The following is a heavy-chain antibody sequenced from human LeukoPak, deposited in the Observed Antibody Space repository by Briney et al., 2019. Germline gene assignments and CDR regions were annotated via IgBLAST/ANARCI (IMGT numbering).Heavy chain of an antibody. J-gene: IGHJ6*03. V-gene: IGHV3-21*01. Sequence: GGSLRLSCAASGFTFSSYAMSWVRQAPGKGLEWVSSISSSSSYIYYADSVKGRFTISRDNAKNSLYLQMNSLRAEDTAVYYCARVFDYYYMDVWGKGTTVTVSS. CDR2: ISSSSSYI. CDR1: GFTFSSYA. CDR3: ARVFDYYYMDV. D-gene: IGHD3-3*01.